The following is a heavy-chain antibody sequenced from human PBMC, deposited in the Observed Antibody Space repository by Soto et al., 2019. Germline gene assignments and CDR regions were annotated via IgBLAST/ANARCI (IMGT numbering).Heavy chain of an antibody. Sequence: QVQLVQSGAEVKKPGASVKVSCKASGYTFTSYDITWLRQAPGQGLEWMGWISAYNGNTNYAQKLQGRVTMTTDTSTSTADMELRSLRSDDTAVYYCARQAVTREYFHHWAQGTLVTVSS. CDR3: ARQAVTREYFHH. CDR2: ISAYNGNT. CDR1: GYTFTSYD. D-gene: IGHD4-17*01. J-gene: IGHJ1*01. V-gene: IGHV1-18*01.